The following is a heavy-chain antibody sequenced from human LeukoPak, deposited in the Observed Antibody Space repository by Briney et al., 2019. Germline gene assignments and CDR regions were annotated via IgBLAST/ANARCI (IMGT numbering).Heavy chain of an antibody. Sequence: ASVKVSCKTSGYVFINYYIHWVRLAPGQGLQWMGWINPKSGATNYAQSFQGRVALTTDTSISTAFMELSSLRSEDTAVYYCARGSGARYWGQGTLVTVSS. J-gene: IGHJ4*02. CDR2: INPKSGAT. D-gene: IGHD3-10*01. CDR3: ARGSGARY. V-gene: IGHV1-2*02. CDR1: GYVFINYY.